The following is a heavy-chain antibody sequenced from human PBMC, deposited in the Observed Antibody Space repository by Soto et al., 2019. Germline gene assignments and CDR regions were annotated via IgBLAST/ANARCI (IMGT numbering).Heavy chain of an antibody. J-gene: IGHJ4*02. D-gene: IGHD3-10*01. CDR1: GGTFSSYA. CDR3: ARAKLDYQPYYFDY. V-gene: IGHV1-69*06. Sequence: SVKVSCKDSGGTFSSYAISWVRQAPGQGLEWMGGIIPIFGTANYAQKFQGRVTITADKSTSTAYMELSSLRSEDTAVYYCARAKLDYQPYYFDYWGQGTLVTVSS. CDR2: IIPIFGTA.